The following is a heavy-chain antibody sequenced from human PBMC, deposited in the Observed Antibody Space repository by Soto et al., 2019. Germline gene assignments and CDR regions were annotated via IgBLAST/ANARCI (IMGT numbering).Heavy chain of an antibody. J-gene: IGHJ4*02. CDR1: GFTFSSYS. Sequence: GGSLRLSCAASGFTFSSYSMNWVRQAPGKGLEWVSYISSSSTIYYADSVKGRFTISRDNAKNSLYLQMNSLRAEDTAVYYCARESLLWFGELLNYYFDYWGQGTLVTVSS. CDR3: ARESLLWFGELLNYYFDY. V-gene: IGHV3-48*01. CDR2: ISSSSTI. D-gene: IGHD3-10*01.